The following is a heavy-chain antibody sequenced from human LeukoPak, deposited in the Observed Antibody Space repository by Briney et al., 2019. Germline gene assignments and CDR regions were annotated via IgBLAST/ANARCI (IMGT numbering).Heavy chain of an antibody. CDR3: ARIRGDYYLDY. D-gene: IGHD3-16*01. CDR1: GFIFSDYY. J-gene: IGHJ4*02. V-gene: IGHV3-11*04. CDR2: ISSGSRTI. Sequence: GGSLRLSCAASGFIFSDYYMSWIRQAPGKGLEWVSYISSGSRTIHYADSVKGRFTISRDNAKNSLYLQMNSLRADDTAVYYCARIRGDYYLDYWGQGTLVTVSS.